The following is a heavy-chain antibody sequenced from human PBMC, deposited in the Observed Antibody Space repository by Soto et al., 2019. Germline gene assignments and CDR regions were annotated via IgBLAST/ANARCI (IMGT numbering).Heavy chain of an antibody. Sequence: PGGSLRLSCAASGFTVSSTHMSWVRQAPGNGLEWVSIIYSGGETYYADSVKGRFTPSRDTSKNTLYLQMNSLRAEDTAVYYCASRRNPYGAYDYWGQGTLVTVSS. CDR1: GFTVSSTH. D-gene: IGHD4-17*01. V-gene: IGHV3-66*01. J-gene: IGHJ4*02. CDR3: ASRRNPYGAYDY. CDR2: IYSGGET.